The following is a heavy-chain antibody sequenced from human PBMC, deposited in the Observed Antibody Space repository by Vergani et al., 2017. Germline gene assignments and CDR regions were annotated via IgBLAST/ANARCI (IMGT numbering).Heavy chain of an antibody. CDR1: GLTFSIYS. Sequence: EVHLVESGGGLVKPGGSLRLSCAASGLTFSIYSMNWVRQAPGKGLEWVSSISSSSSYIYYADSVKGRFTISRDNAKNSLYLQMNCLRAEDTAVYYCARYWKQLVEWGQGTLVTVSS. CDR2: ISSSSSYI. D-gene: IGHD6-6*01. CDR3: ARYWKQLVE. V-gene: IGHV3-21*01. J-gene: IGHJ4*02.